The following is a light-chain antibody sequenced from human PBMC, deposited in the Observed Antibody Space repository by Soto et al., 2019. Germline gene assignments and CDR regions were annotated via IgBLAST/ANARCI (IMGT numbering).Light chain of an antibody. V-gene: IGKV3-15*01. J-gene: IGKJ1*01. CDR3: QQYNNWQGT. CDR1: QSVSSN. Sequence: EIVITQSPATLSVSPGERATLSCRASQSVSSNLAWYQQKPGQAPRLLIYGASTRATGVPVRFSGSGSGTAFTLTISSLQSEDFAVYYCQQYNNWQGTFGQGTKVDIK. CDR2: GAS.